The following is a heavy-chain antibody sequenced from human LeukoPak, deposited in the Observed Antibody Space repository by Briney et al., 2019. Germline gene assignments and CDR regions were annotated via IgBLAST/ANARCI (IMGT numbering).Heavy chain of an antibody. J-gene: IGHJ4*02. CDR2: ISQSGTT. Sequence: SETLSLTCTVSGGSISSSGYYWDWIRQPPGKGLEWIGSISQSGTTYYNPPLKSRVTIFVDTSKSQFSLKLNSVTAADTAIYYCARRGVVARGYFDYWGQGVLVTVSS. CDR3: ARRGVVARGYFDY. V-gene: IGHV4-39*01. D-gene: IGHD2-15*01. CDR1: GGSISSSGYY.